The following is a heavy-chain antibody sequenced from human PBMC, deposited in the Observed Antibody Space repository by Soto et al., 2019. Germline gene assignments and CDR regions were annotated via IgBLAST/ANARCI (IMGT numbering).Heavy chain of an antibody. Sequence: SETLSLTCTVSGGSISSYYWSWIRQPPGKGLEWIGYIYYSGSTNYNPSLKSRVTISVDTSKNQFSLKLSSVTAADTAVYYCARGVVDTAMVTINGFDYWGQGTLVTVSS. J-gene: IGHJ4*02. V-gene: IGHV4-59*12. CDR2: IYYSGST. D-gene: IGHD5-18*01. CDR1: GGSISSYY. CDR3: ARGVVDTAMVTINGFDY.